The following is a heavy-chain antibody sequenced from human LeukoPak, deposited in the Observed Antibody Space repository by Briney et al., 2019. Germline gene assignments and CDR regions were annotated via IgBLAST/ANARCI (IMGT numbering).Heavy chain of an antibody. Sequence: PSETLSLTCTVSGGSISSYYWSWIRQPPGKGLEWIGYIYYSGSTNYNPSLKGRVTISVDTSKNQFSLKLSSVTAADTAVYYCARMDIVTELYFQHWGQGTLVTVSS. D-gene: IGHD5-12*01. CDR3: ARMDIVTELYFQH. J-gene: IGHJ1*01. V-gene: IGHV4-59*01. CDR1: GGSISSYY. CDR2: IYYSGST.